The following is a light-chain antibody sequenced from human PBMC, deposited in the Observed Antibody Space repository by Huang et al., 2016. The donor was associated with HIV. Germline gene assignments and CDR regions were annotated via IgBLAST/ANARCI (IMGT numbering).Light chain of an antibody. Sequence: EIVMTQSPATLSVSPGERATLSCRASQSVSTNLAWYQQKPGQAPRLLINGASTRVTGIPARFSGSGSGTEFTLTISSLQSEDFAVYYCQQYNNWPQTFGQGTKVDNK. J-gene: IGKJ1*01. CDR3: QQYNNWPQT. CDR1: QSVSTN. V-gene: IGKV3-15*01. CDR2: GAS.